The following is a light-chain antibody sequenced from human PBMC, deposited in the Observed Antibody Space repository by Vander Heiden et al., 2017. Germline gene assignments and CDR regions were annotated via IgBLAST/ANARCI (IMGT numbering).Light chain of an antibody. V-gene: IGKV1-5*03. CDR1: EHISRW. CDR3: QQYDRGRT. J-gene: IGKJ1*01. Sequence: DIQMTQSPSTLSASVGDRVTITCRANEHISRWVACYQQPGKAPKLLIYRASSLESGVPSRFSGSGSGTEFTLTISSLQPDDLATYYCQQYDRGRTLGQGTKVEIK. CDR2: RAS.